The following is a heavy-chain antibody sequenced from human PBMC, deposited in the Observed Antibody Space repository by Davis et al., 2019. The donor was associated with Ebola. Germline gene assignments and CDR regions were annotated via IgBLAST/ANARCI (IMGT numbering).Heavy chain of an antibody. V-gene: IGHV1-18*01. CDR2: ISAYNGNT. D-gene: IGHD4-17*01. CDR3: AKMTTVTTVSWFDP. J-gene: IGHJ5*02. CDR1: GYTFTSYG. Sequence: ASVKVSCKASGYTFTSYGISWVRQAPGQGLEWMGWISAYNGNTNYAQKLQGRVTMTTDTSRSTAYMELRSLRSEDTAVYYCAKMTTVTTVSWFDPWGQGTLVTVSS.